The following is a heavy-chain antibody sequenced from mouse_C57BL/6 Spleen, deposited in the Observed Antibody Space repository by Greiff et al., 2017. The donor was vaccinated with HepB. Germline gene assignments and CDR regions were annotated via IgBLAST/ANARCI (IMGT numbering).Heavy chain of an antibody. J-gene: IGHJ3*01. CDR3: TRCDYDGAWFAY. D-gene: IGHD2-4*01. Sequence: VKLQESGAELVRPGASVTLSCKASGYTFTDYEMHWVKQTPVHGLEWIGAIDPETGGTAYNQKFKGKAILTADKSSSTAYMELRSLTSEDSAVYYCTRCDYDGAWFAYWGQGTLVTVSA. CDR2: IDPETGGT. V-gene: IGHV1-15*01. CDR1: GYTFTDYE.